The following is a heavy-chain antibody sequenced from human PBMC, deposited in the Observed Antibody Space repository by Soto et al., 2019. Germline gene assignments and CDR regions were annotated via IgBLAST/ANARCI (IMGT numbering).Heavy chain of an antibody. D-gene: IGHD2-2*01. V-gene: IGHV5-51*01. CDR3: ARRVVEANYHYYMDV. CDR2: IYPGDSDT. CDR1: GYSFPSYW. Sequence: GESLKISCKGSGYSFPSYWIGWVRQMPGKGLEWMGIIYPGDSDTRYSPSFQGQVPMSADKSITTAYLQWSSLKASDTAIYYCARRVVEANYHYYMDVWGKGTTVTVSS. J-gene: IGHJ6*03.